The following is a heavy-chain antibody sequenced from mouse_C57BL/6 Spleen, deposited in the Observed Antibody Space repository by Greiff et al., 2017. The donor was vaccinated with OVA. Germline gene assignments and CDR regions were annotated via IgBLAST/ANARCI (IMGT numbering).Heavy chain of an antibody. Sequence: EVHLVESGPGLVKPSQSLSLTCSVTGYSITSGYYWNWIRQFPGNKLEWMGYISYDGSNNYNPSLKNRTSITRDTSTNQFFLKLNSVTTEDTATYYGARRDYDYHYAMDYWGQGTSVTVSS. CDR1: GYSITSGYY. CDR3: ARRDYDYHYAMDY. V-gene: IGHV3-6*01. D-gene: IGHD2-4*01. CDR2: ISYDGSN. J-gene: IGHJ4*01.